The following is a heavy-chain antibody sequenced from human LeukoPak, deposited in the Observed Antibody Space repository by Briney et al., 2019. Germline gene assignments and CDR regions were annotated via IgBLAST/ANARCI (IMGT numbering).Heavy chain of an antibody. V-gene: IGHV3-23*01. CDR1: GFTFTNYA. Sequence: GGSLRLSCAASGFTFTNYAMSWVRQAPGKGLEWVSTISSSGATTDYAGSVKGRFTISRDNPKNTLYVQMNSLRAEDTAVHYCARGRGADYGGNPRYFDYWGQGTLVTVSS. CDR3: ARGRGADYGGNPRYFDY. CDR2: ISSSGATT. D-gene: IGHD4-23*01. J-gene: IGHJ4*02.